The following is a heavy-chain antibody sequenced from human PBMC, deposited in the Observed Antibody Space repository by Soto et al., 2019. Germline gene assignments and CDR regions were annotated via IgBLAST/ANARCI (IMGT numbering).Heavy chain of an antibody. V-gene: IGHV5-10-1*01. D-gene: IGHD1-26*01. J-gene: IGHJ3*02. CDR2: IAPSDSYT. CDR3: ARHHPQWELLHAFDI. CDR1: GYSFTSYW. Sequence: PGESLKISCKGSGYSFTSYWISWVRQMPRKGLEWMGRIAPSDSYTNYSPSFPGHVTISDDKSISTAYLQWSSLKASDTAMYYCARHHPQWELLHAFDIWGQGTMVTVSS.